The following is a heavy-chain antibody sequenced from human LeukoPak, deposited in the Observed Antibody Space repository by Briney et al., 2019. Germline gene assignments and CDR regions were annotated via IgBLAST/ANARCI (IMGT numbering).Heavy chain of an antibody. V-gene: IGHV3-30*02. CDR3: AKDLVYYYDSSGYSHY. Sequence: GSLRLSCAASGFTFSTYGMHWVRQAPGKGLEWVAFIRDDGSNKYYADSVKGRFTISRDNSKNTLYLQMNSLRAEDTAVYHCAKDLVYYYDSSGYSHYWGQGTLVTVSS. CDR2: IRDDGSNK. J-gene: IGHJ4*02. CDR1: GFTFSTYG. D-gene: IGHD3-22*01.